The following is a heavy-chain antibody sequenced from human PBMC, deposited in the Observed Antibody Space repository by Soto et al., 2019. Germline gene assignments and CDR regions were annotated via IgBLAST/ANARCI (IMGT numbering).Heavy chain of an antibody. CDR1: GFTFIDYY. J-gene: IGHJ4*02. Sequence: WGSLRLSCAASGFTFIDYYIICVRHSPCKGLEWVSYISRSGSAIYYADSVKGRFTISRDNAKNSLYLQMNSLRAEDTAVYYCARLPYSSGWDLDYWGQGTLVTVSS. D-gene: IGHD6-19*01. V-gene: IGHV3-11*01. CDR2: ISRSGSAI. CDR3: ARLPYSSGWDLDY.